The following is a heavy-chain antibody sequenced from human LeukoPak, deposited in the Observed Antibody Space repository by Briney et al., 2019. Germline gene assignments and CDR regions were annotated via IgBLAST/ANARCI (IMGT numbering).Heavy chain of an antibody. Sequence: SVKVSCKASGYTSTSYAISWVRQAPGQGLEWMGGIIPIFGTANYAQKFQGRVTITADESTSTAYMELSSLRSEDTAVYYCATGPTNPYCTNGVCYYFDYWGQGTLVTVSS. CDR2: IIPIFGTA. J-gene: IGHJ4*02. CDR3: ATGPTNPYCTNGVCYYFDY. CDR1: GYTSTSYA. V-gene: IGHV1-69*13. D-gene: IGHD2-8*01.